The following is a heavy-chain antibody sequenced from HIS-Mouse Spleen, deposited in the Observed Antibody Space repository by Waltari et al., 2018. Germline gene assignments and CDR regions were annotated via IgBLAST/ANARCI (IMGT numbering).Heavy chain of an antibody. V-gene: IGHV4-39*07. CDR3: AREIPYSSSWYDWYFDL. CDR1: GGSIRSSSYY. Sequence: HLQLQESCPGLVKPSETLSLTCTVSGGSIRSSSYYWGWIRQPPRKGLEWIGSIYYSGSTYYNPSLKSRVTISVDTSKNQFSLKLSSVTAADTAVYYCAREIPYSSSWYDWYFDLWGRGTLVTVSS. D-gene: IGHD6-13*01. CDR2: IYYSGST. J-gene: IGHJ2*01.